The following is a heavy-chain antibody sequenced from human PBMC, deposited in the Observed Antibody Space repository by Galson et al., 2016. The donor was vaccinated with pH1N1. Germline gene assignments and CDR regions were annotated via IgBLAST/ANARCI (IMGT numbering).Heavy chain of an antibody. V-gene: IGHV4-61*08. CDR3: ARVVTWELGYYFDY. Sequence: SETLSLTCTVSGGSISSGGYYWSWIRQHPGKGLEWIGYIYTSGSTNYNPSLKSRVIISVDTSKNQFSLKLSSVTAADTAVYYCARVVTWELGYYFDYWGQGTLVTVSS. CDR2: IYTSGST. D-gene: IGHD1-26*01. CDR1: GGSISSGGYY. J-gene: IGHJ4*02.